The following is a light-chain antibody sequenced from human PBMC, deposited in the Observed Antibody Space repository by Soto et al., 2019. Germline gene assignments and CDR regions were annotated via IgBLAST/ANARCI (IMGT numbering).Light chain of an antibody. CDR2: AAS. V-gene: IGKV1-39*01. Sequence: DIQMTQSPSSLSASVGDRVTITCRASQSINRHLKWYQQKPGKAPKLLIYAASILQSGVPSGFSGGGSGTDFTLTFSSLQPEHFATYYCQQGYSTPFTFGQGTKLEIK. CDR3: QQGYSTPFT. CDR1: QSINRH. J-gene: IGKJ2*01.